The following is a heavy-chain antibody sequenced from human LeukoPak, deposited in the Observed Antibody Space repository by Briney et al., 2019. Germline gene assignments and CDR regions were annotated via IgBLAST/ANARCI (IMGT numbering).Heavy chain of an antibody. Sequence: GGSLRLSCAASGFTFSSCSVNWVRQAPGKGLEWVSGISASGGETWYPDSVKGRFTISRDNSKNTLFLQMNSLRVEDTAIYYCAKDAAGPEYWGQGTLVTVSS. CDR3: AKDAAGPEY. CDR1: GFTFSSCS. J-gene: IGHJ4*02. CDR2: ISASGGET. D-gene: IGHD6-13*01. V-gene: IGHV3-23*01.